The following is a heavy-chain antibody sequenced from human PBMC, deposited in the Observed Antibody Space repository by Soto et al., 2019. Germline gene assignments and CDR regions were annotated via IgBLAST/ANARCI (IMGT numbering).Heavy chain of an antibody. D-gene: IGHD2-21*02. Sequence: PXESLGLSFAACGFIFSNYVVHWVRQAPGKGLEWVAVISKDGNSKHYADSVKGRFTISRDNSKSTVYVQMNSLRAEDTAVYYCPRSYCGDDCALDQWGQRTLVTVSS. J-gene: IGHJ4*02. CDR1: GFIFSNYV. CDR3: PRSYCGDDCALDQ. CDR2: ISKDGNSK. V-gene: IGHV3-30-3*01.